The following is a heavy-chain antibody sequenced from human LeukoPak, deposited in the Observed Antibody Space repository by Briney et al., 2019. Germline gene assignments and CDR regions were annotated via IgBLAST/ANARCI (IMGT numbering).Heavy chain of an antibody. V-gene: IGHV3-7*01. CDR2: IKQDGSVK. CDR1: GLAFSIYW. D-gene: IGHD3-16*01. Sequence: GGSLRLSCAASGLAFSIYWMGWVRQAPGKGLEWVANIKQDGSVKNYVDPVKGRFTISRDNAKSSLYLQMNSLRAEDTAVYYCVRERLGNSWGQGTLVTVSS. CDR3: VRERLGNS. J-gene: IGHJ4*02.